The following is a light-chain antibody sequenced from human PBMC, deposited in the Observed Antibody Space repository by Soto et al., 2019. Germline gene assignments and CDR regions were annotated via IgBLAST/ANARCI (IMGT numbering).Light chain of an antibody. V-gene: IGKV1-5*03. J-gene: IGKJ1*01. CDR3: QQYNNQWT. CDR1: QTISSW. CDR2: KAS. Sequence: IHMPQSPSTLSGSVGDRVTITCRASQTISSWLAWYQQKPGKAPKLLIYKASTLKSGVPSRFSGSGSGTEFTLTVSSLQPGDSATYYCQQYNNQWTFGPGTKVDI.